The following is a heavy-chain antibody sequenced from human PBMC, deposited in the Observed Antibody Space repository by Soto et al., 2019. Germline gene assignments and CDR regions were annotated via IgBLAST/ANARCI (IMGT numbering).Heavy chain of an antibody. CDR1: GGSISSGDYY. CDR3: ARRGHTYYYDSSGPSLSTYYFDY. V-gene: IGHV4-30-4*01. J-gene: IGHJ4*02. Sequence: PSETLSLTCTVSGGSISSGDYYWSWIRQPPGKGLEWIGYIYYSGSTYYNPSLKSRVTISVDTSKNQFSLKLSSVTAADTAVYYCARRGHTYYYDSSGPSLSTYYFDYWGQGTLVTVSS. CDR2: IYYSGST. D-gene: IGHD3-22*01.